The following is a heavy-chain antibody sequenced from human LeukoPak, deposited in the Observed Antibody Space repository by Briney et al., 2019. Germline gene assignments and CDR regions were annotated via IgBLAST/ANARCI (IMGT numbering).Heavy chain of an antibody. V-gene: IGHV1-69*05. CDR2: IIPIFGTA. D-gene: IGHD3-3*01. J-gene: IGHJ6*03. CDR3: ASLAQDDFWSGYSYYMDV. Sequence: SVKVSCKASGGTFSSYAISWVRQAPGQGLEWMGGIIPIFGTANYAQKFQGRVTITMDESTSTAYMELSSLRSEDTAVYYCASLAQDDFWSGYSYYMDVWGKGTTVTVSS. CDR1: GGTFSSYA.